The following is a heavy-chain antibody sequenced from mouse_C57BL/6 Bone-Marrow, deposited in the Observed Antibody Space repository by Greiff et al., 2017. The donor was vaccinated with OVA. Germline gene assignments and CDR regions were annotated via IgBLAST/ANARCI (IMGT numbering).Heavy chain of an antibody. Sequence: EVHLVESGGGLVKPGGSLKLSCAASGFTFSDYGMHWVRQAPEKGLEWVAYISSGSSTIYYADTVKGRFTISRDNAKNTLFLQMTSLRSEDTAMYYCASPIYYYGSSYVGGAMGYWGQETSVTVSS. CDR1: GFTFSDYG. CDR3: ASPIYYYGSSYVGGAMGY. CDR2: ISSGSSTI. V-gene: IGHV5-17*01. J-gene: IGHJ4*01. D-gene: IGHD1-1*01.